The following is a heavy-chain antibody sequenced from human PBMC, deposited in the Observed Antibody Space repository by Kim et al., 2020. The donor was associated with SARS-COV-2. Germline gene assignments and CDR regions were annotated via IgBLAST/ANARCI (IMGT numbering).Heavy chain of an antibody. V-gene: IGHV1-18*04. D-gene: IGHD3-10*01. CDR3: ARDPNYYGSGSSYSGAFEM. CDR1: GYTFTSYG. Sequence: ASVKVSCEASGYTFTSYGISWVRQAPGQGLEWMGWISTYNGNTHYTQKFQDRVTMTTDTSTSTAYMELRSLGSDDTAVYYCARDPNYYGSGSSYSGAFEMWGQGTMVTVSS. J-gene: IGHJ3*02. CDR2: ISTYNGNT.